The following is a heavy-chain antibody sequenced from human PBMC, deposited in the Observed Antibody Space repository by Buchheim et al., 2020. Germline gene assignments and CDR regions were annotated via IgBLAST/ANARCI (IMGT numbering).Heavy chain of an antibody. D-gene: IGHD6-19*01. CDR3: ARARPVAGYYCFDY. CDR1: GFTSSDYY. V-gene: IGHV3-72*01. CDR2: IRNKAKSDTT. Sequence: EVQLEESGGGLVQPGGSLRLSCAASGFTSSDYYMDWVRQAPGKGLEWVGRIRNKAKSDTTDYAASVKGRFSVSREDFKNSLYLQMTSLKTEDTADYYCARARPVAGYYCFDYWGQGTL. J-gene: IGHJ4*02.